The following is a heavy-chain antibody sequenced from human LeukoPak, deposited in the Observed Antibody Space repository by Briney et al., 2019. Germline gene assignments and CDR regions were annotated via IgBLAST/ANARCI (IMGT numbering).Heavy chain of an antibody. D-gene: IGHD5-12*01. CDR3: ARDKGGSGYDHLDS. CDR2: TYYRSKWYN. J-gene: IGHJ4*02. V-gene: IGHV6-1*01. Sequence: SQTLSLTCAISGDSVSTNSAAWNWIRQSPSRGLEWLGGTYYRSKWYNDYAVSVKSRITINPDTSKNQLSLQLNSVTPEDTAVYYCARDKGGSGYDHLDSWGQGTLVTVSS. CDR1: GDSVSTNSAA.